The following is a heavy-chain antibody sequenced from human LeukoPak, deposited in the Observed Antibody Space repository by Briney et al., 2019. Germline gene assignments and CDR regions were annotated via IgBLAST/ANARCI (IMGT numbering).Heavy chain of an antibody. CDR3: AKDAHTYGASYYFDY. D-gene: IGHD4/OR15-4a*01. CDR1: GFTFSDYY. J-gene: IGHJ4*02. CDR2: IGSSGSSI. V-gene: IGHV3-11*04. Sequence: GGSLRLSCAASGFTFSDYYMSWIRQAPGKGLEWVSYIGSSGSSIYYADSVKGRFTISRDNSQNTLFLQMNSLRADDTAVYYCAKDAHTYGASYYFDYWGQGTLVTVSS.